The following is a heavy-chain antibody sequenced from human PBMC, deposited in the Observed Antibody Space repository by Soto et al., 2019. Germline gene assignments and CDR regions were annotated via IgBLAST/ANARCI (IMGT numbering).Heavy chain of an antibody. CDR3: ARHGIAAAGTYNYYGMDV. Sequence: GESLKISCKGSGYSFTSYWIGWVRQMPGKGLEWMGIIYPGDSDTRYSPSFQGQVTISADKSISTAYLQWSSLKASDTAMYYCARHGIAAAGTYNYYGMDVWGQGTTVTVSS. J-gene: IGHJ6*02. CDR2: IYPGDSDT. V-gene: IGHV5-51*01. CDR1: GYSFTSYW. D-gene: IGHD6-13*01.